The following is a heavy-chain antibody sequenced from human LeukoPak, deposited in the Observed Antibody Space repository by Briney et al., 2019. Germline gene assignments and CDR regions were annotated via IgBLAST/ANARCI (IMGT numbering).Heavy chain of an antibody. CDR3: AKDDSSGSWRY. V-gene: IGHV4-59*01. CDR2: IYYSGST. Sequence: SETLSLTCTVSGGSISSYYWSWIRQPPGKGLEWIGYIYYSGSTNYNPSLKSRVTISVDTSKNQFSLKLSSVTAADTAVYYCAKDDSSGSWRYWGQGTLVTVSS. CDR1: GGSISSYY. J-gene: IGHJ4*02. D-gene: IGHD3-22*01.